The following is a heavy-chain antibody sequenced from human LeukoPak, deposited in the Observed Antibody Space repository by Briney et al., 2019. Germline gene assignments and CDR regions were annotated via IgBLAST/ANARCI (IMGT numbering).Heavy chain of an antibody. Sequence: GGSLRLSCAASGFTFDDYAMHWVRQAPGKGLEWVSGISWNSGSIGYADSVKGRFTISRDNAKNSLYLQMNSLRAEDTALYYCAKEVAVAGKVYWGQGTLVTVSS. CDR3: AKEVAVAGKVY. CDR2: ISWNSGSI. D-gene: IGHD6-19*01. J-gene: IGHJ4*02. V-gene: IGHV3-9*01. CDR1: GFTFDDYA.